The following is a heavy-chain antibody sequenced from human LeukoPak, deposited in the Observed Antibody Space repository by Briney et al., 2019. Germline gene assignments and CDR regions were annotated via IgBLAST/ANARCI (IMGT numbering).Heavy chain of an antibody. D-gene: IGHD6-19*01. CDR2: ISTSGRTI. CDR3: ARDSEVAGSYDY. V-gene: IGHV3-48*03. Sequence: GGSLRLSCAASGFNFSSFEMHWVRQAPGKGLEWVSYISTSGRTIYYADSVKGRFTISRDNAKNSLYLEMNSLRAEDTAVYYCARDSEVAGSYDYWGQGTLVTVSS. CDR1: GFNFSSFE. J-gene: IGHJ4*02.